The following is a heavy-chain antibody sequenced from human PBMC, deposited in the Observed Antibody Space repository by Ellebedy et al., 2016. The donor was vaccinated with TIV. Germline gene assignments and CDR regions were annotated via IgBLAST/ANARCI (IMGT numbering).Heavy chain of an antibody. CDR2: ISSSSSTI. J-gene: IGHJ4*02. CDR3: ARDRSDDYASH. D-gene: IGHD4-17*01. Sequence: GESLKISCAASGFTFSSYSMNWVRQAPGKGLEWVSYISSSSSTIYYADSVKGRFTISRDNAKNSLYLQMNSLRAEDTAVYYCARDRSDDYASHWGQGTLVTVSS. CDR1: GFTFSSYS. V-gene: IGHV3-48*04.